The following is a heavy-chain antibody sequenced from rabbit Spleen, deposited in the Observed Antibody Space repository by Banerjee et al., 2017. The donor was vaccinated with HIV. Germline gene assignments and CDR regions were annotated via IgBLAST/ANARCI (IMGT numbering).Heavy chain of an antibody. CDR1: GFSFSDRDV. V-gene: IGHV1S45*01. CDR3: ARDTDSSFSSYGMDL. Sequence: QEQLVESGGGLVKPEGSLTLSCKASGFSFSDRDVMCWVRQAPGKGLEWIVCIDTGSSGFTYFASWARGRFTISKTSSTTVTLQMTSLTAADTATYFCARDTDSSFSSYGMDLWGPGTLVTVS. D-gene: IGHD8-1*01. CDR2: IDTGSSGFT. J-gene: IGHJ6*01.